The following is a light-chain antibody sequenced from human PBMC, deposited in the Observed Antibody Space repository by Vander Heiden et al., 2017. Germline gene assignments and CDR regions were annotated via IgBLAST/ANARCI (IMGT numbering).Light chain of an antibody. Sequence: QYALTQPRSVSGSPGQSVTISCTGTSSDVGGYNYVSWYQQHPGKAPKLMIYDVSKRPSGVPDRFSGSKSGNTASLTISGLQAEDEADYYCCSYAGDFSMIFGGGTKLTVL. J-gene: IGLJ2*01. CDR1: SSDVGGYNY. CDR2: DVS. V-gene: IGLV2-11*01. CDR3: CSYAGDFSMI.